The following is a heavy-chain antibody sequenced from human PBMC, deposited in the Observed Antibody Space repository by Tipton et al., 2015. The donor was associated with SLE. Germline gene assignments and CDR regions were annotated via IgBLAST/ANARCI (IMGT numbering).Heavy chain of an antibody. J-gene: IGHJ4*02. CDR3: ARDEDYFGSGSPFDY. CDR1: GGSINSGHYF. V-gene: IGHV4-61*02. D-gene: IGHD3-10*01. CDR2: IYDTGIT. Sequence: TLSLNCSVSGGSINSGHYFWTWLRQSAGKGLEWIGRIYDTGITNYKPTLQSRVSISVDTSKNLFSLKLDSVTAADTAVYYCARDEDYFGSGSPFDYWGQGILVTVSS.